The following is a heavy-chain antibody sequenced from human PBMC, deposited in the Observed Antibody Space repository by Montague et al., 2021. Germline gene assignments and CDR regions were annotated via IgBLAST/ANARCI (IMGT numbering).Heavy chain of an antibody. J-gene: IGHJ4*02. Sequence: TLSLTCNVSGGAISSEGYYWSWIRQHPGKGLEWIGYIYSSGSTYYSPSLESRITTSVDTSQNQFSLRLTSVTAADTAVYFCASGNDYSGNCFDYWGQGTLVTVPS. V-gene: IGHV4-31*03. CDR1: GGAISSEGYY. CDR2: IYSSGST. D-gene: IGHD4-23*01. CDR3: ASGNDYSGNCFDY.